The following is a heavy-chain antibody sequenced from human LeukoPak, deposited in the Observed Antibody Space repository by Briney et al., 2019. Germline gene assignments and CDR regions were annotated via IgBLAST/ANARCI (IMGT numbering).Heavy chain of an antibody. Sequence: ASVKVSCKASGYTFTGYHIHWVRHAPGQGLEWMGWINPNNGDTKYAQKFNGRVTMTRDTSISIAYMEMSRLRSDDTAVYYCARVQGYCTDGRCLFWGQGTLVTVSS. CDR1: GYTFTGYH. V-gene: IGHV1-2*02. J-gene: IGHJ4*02. CDR2: INPNNGDT. D-gene: IGHD2-8*01. CDR3: ARVQGYCTDGRCLF.